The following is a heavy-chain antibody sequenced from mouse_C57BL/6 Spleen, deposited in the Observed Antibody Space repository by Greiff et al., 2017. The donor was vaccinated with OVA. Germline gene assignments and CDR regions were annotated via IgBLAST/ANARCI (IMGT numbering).Heavy chain of an antibody. V-gene: IGHV5-17*01. J-gene: IGHJ2*01. Sequence: EVMLVESGGGLVKPGGSLKLSCAASGFTFSDYGMHWVRQAPEKGLEWVAYISSGSSTSYYADTVKGRFTISRDNAKNTLFLQMTSLRSEDTAMYYCARKSFYYGYDAFDYWGQGTTLTVSS. CDR2: ISSGSSTS. CDR1: GFTFSDYG. D-gene: IGHD2-2*01. CDR3: ARKSFYYGYDAFDY.